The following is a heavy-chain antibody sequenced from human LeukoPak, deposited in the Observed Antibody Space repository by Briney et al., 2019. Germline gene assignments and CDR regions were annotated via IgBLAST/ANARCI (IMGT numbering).Heavy chain of an antibody. CDR1: GGSISSSSYY. J-gene: IGHJ3*02. Sequence: SETLSLTCTVSGGSISSSSYYWGWIRQPPGKGLEWIGSIYYSGSTYYNPSLKSRVTISVDTSKNQFSLKLSSVTAADTAVYYCARLIAVAGWLLDAFDIWGQGTMVTVSS. CDR2: IYYSGST. CDR3: ARLIAVAGWLLDAFDI. D-gene: IGHD6-19*01. V-gene: IGHV4-39*01.